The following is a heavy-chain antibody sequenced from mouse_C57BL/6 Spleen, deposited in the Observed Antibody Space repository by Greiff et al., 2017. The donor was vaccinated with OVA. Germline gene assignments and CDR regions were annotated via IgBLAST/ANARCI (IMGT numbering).Heavy chain of an antibody. J-gene: IGHJ4*01. V-gene: IGHV1-75*01. CDR2: IFPGSGST. Sequence: QVQLKESGPELVKPGASVKISCKASGYTFTDYYINWVKQRPGQGLEWIGWIFPGSGSTYYNEKFKGKATLTVDKSSSTAYMLLSSLTSEDSAVYFCARSFGYDYYAMDYWGQGTSVTVSS. D-gene: IGHD2-2*01. CDR1: GYTFTDYY. CDR3: ARSFGYDYYAMDY.